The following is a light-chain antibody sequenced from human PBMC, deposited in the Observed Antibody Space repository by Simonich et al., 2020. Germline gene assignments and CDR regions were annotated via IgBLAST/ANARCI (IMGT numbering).Light chain of an antibody. V-gene: IGKV4-1*01. CDR1: QSVLYSSNNKNY. CDR2: WAT. J-gene: IGKJ1*01. CDR3: QQYYSTPPT. Sequence: DIVMTQSPDSLAVSLGERATINCKSSQSVLYSSNNKNYLAWYQQKQGQHPKLLIYWATTRESGVPDRFSGSGSGTDFTLTISSLQAEDVAVYYCQQYYSTPPTFGQGTKVEIK.